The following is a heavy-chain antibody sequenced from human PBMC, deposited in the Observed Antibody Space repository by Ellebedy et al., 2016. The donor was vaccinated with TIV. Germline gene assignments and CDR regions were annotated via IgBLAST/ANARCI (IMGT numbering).Heavy chain of an antibody. V-gene: IGHV2-5*02. Sequence: SGPTLVXPTQTLTLTCTFSGFSLSTSGVGVGWIRQPPGKALEWLALIYWDDDKRYSPSLKSRLTITKDTSKNQVVLTMTNMDPVDTATYYCARTKIVVVITGYYYYGMDVWGQGTTVTVSS. CDR3: ARTKIVVVITGYYYYGMDV. D-gene: IGHD3-22*01. CDR2: IYWDDDK. CDR1: GFSLSTSGVG. J-gene: IGHJ6*02.